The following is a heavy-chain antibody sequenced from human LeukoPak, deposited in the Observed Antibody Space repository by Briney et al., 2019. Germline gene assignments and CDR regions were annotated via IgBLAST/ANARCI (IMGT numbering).Heavy chain of an antibody. J-gene: IGHJ4*02. CDR2: ISKNSDSV. CDR1: GFTFSSYA. D-gene: IGHD2-2*01. V-gene: IGHV3-21*01. CDR3: VSCRESSSSCSLDY. Sequence: GGSLRLSCAASGFTFSSYAMNWVRQTPAKGLELVSFISKNSDSVYYADSVKGRFTISRDNAKNSLYLEMDSVRVDDTAVYYCVSCRESSSSCSLDYWGQGTRVFVSS.